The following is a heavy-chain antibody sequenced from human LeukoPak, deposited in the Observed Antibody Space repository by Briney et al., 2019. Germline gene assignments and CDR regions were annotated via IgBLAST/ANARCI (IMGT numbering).Heavy chain of an antibody. CDR2: INPNSGGT. J-gene: IGHJ3*02. CDR1: GYTFTGYY. V-gene: IGHV1-2*02. Sequence: ASVKVSRKASGYTFTGYYMHWVRQAPGQGLEWMGWINPNSGGTNYAQKFQGRVTMTRDTSISTAYMELSRLRSDDTAVYYCARDIVVVPAAMGDPNAFDIWGQGTMVTVSS. CDR3: ARDIVVVPAAMGDPNAFDI. D-gene: IGHD2-2*01.